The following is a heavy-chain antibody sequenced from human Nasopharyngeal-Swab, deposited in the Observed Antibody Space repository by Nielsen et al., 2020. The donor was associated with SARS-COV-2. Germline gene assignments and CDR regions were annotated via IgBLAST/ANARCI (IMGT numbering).Heavy chain of an antibody. D-gene: IGHD3-10*01. CDR3: ARLDYYYGSGSYRY. V-gene: IGHV4-34*01. J-gene: IGHJ4*02. CDR1: VVSFSGYY. CDR2: INHSGST. Sequence: SETLSLTCAVYVVSFSGYYWSWIRQPPGKGLELIGEINHSGSTNYNPSLKSRVTISVDTSKNQFSLKLSSVTAADTAVHYCARLDYYYGSGSYRYWGQGTLVTVSS.